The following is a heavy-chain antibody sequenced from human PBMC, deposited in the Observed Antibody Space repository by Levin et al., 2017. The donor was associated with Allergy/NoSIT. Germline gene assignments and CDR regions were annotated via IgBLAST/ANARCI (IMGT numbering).Heavy chain of an antibody. D-gene: IGHD3-10*01. V-gene: IGHV3-49*03. CDR2: IRSKAYGGTT. CDR3: SRSADYSGSGSYYSYYDYYGVDV. Sequence: GESLKISCTASGFSFSDYAMSWFRQAPGKGLEWVGFIRSKAYGGTTEYAASVKGRFTISRDDSKSIAYLQMNSLKTEDTAVYYCSRSADYSGSGSYYSYYDYYGVDVWRLGPTVTVYS. CDR1: GFSFSDYA. J-gene: IGHJ6*02.